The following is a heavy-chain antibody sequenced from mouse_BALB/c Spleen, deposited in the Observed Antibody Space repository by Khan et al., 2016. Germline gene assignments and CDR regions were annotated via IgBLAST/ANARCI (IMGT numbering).Heavy chain of an antibody. D-gene: IGHD2-12*01. CDR2: INTYTGEP. CDR1: GYTFTNSG. CDR3: ASGAIVTTVWYFDV. Sequence: QIQLVQSGPELKKPGETVKISCKASGYTFTNSGMNWVKQAPGKGLKWVGWINTYTGEPTYADDFKGRFAFSLETSASTAYLQIDNLKDEDMTTYFCASGAIVTTVWYFDVWGAGTTVTVSS. J-gene: IGHJ1*01. V-gene: IGHV9-1*02.